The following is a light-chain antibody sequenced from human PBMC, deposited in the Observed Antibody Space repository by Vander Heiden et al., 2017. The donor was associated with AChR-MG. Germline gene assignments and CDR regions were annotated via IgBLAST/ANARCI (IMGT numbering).Light chain of an antibody. CDR2: SNT. CDR3: AAWDDSLTGVV. V-gene: IGLV1-47*02. J-gene: IGLJ2*01. Sequence: QSVLTQPPSASGTPGQIITISCSCSSANIGNNYVYWYQQHPGTAPQLLIYSNTQRPSGVPDRFSGSKSGTSASLAISGLQSEDEADYYCAAWDDSLTGVVLGGGTKLSVL. CDR1: SANIGNNY.